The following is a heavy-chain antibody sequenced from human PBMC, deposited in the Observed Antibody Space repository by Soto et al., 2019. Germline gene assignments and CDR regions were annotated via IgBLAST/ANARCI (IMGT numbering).Heavy chain of an antibody. D-gene: IGHD6-6*01. Sequence: GGSLRLSCAASGFTFSSYAMHWVRQAPGKGLEYVSAISSNGGSTYYANSVKGRFTISRDNSKNTLYLQMGSLRAEDMAVYYCARDLFPSIAARRRYYYYMDVWGKGTTVTVSS. V-gene: IGHV3-64*01. CDR2: ISSNGGST. CDR1: GFTFSSYA. CDR3: ARDLFPSIAARRRYYYYMDV. J-gene: IGHJ6*03.